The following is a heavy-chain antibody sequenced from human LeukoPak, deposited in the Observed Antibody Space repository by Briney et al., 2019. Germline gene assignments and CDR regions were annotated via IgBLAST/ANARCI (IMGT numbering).Heavy chain of an antibody. V-gene: IGHV3-48*03. D-gene: IGHD3-3*01. J-gene: IGHJ6*03. Sequence: GGSLRLSCAASGFTFSSYEMNWVRQAPGKGLEWISYIISSGGTIYYADSVKGRFTISRDNAKNSLYLQMNSLRAEDTAVYYCARDGFGVVTYYYYMDVWGKGTTVTVSS. CDR3: ARDGFGVVTYYYYMDV. CDR2: IISSGGTI. CDR1: GFTFSSYE.